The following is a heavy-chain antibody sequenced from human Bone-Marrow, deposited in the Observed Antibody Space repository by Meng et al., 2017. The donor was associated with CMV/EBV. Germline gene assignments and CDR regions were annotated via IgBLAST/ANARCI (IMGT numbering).Heavy chain of an antibody. V-gene: IGHV3-30*04. D-gene: IGHD5-18*01. J-gene: IGHJ4*02. CDR2: ISYDGSNK. CDR3: AKSSPGIQLWSPVDY. Sequence: GESLKISCAASGFTFSSYAMHWVRQAPGKGLEWVAVISYDGSNKYYADSVKGRFTISRDNSKNTLYLQMNSLRAEDTAVYYCAKSSPGIQLWSPVDYWGQGTLVTVSS. CDR1: GFTFSSYA.